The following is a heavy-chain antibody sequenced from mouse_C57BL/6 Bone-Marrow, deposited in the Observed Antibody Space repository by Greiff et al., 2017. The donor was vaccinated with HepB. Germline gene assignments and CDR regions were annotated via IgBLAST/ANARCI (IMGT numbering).Heavy chain of an antibody. CDR3: ASNDYDEDWYFDV. CDR2: IYPGDGDT. V-gene: IGHV1-82*01. J-gene: IGHJ1*03. D-gene: IGHD2-4*01. Sequence: LVESGPELVKPGASVKISCKASGYAFSSSWMNWVKQRPGKGLEWIGRIYPGDGDTNYNGKFKGKATLTADKSSSTAYMQLSSLTSEDSAVYFCASNDYDEDWYFDVWGTGTTVTVSS. CDR1: GYAFSSSW.